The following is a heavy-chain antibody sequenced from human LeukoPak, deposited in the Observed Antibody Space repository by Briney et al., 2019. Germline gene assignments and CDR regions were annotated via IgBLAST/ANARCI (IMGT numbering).Heavy chain of an antibody. Sequence: SETLSLTCAVYGGSFSGYYWSWIRQPPGKGLEWIGEINHSGSTNYNPSLKSRVTISVDTSKNQFSLKLSSVTAADTAVYYCARGRPGPTGYFQHWGQGTLVTVSS. J-gene: IGHJ1*01. CDR3: ARGRPGPTGYFQH. V-gene: IGHV4-34*01. CDR2: INHSGST. CDR1: GGSFSGYY.